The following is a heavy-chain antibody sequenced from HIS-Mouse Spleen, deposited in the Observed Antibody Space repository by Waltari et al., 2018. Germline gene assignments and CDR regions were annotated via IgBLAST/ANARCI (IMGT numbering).Heavy chain of an antibody. J-gene: IGHJ2*01. CDR2: IYYSGST. CDR3: AREIPYSSSWYDWYFDL. Sequence: QLQLQESGPGLVKPSETLSITCTVSGGSISSSSYYWGWIRQPPGKGLEWMGSIYYSGSTYYNPSLKSRVTISVDTSKNQFSLKLSSVTAADTAVYYCAREIPYSSSWYDWYFDLWGRGTLVTVSS. V-gene: IGHV4-39*07. D-gene: IGHD6-13*01. CDR1: GGSISSSSYY.